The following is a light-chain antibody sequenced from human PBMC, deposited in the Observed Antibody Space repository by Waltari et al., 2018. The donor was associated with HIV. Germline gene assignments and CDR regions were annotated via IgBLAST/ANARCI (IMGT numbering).Light chain of an antibody. V-gene: IGKV3-20*01. J-gene: IGKJ3*01. CDR2: AAS. CDR3: QQYGSSLLFT. Sequence: EIVLTQSPGTLSLSPGERATLSCRASQSVSSSYLAWYQRKPGQAPRLLIYAASSRATGIPDRFSVSGSGTDFTLTISRLEPEDFAVYYCQQYGSSLLFTFGPGTKVDIK. CDR1: QSVSSSY.